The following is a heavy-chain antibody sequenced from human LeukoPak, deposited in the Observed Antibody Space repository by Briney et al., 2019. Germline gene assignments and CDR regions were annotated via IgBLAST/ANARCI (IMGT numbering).Heavy chain of an antibody. CDR3: ARSMEWLD. Sequence: SETLSLTCTVSGGSISSYYWTWIRQPPGKGLEWIGYIYYSGSTNYNPSLKSRLTMSVDTSRNHFSLRLSSVTAADTAVYYCARSMEWLDWGQGTMVTVSS. J-gene: IGHJ3*01. V-gene: IGHV4-59*01. D-gene: IGHD6-19*01. CDR1: GGSISSYY. CDR2: IYYSGST.